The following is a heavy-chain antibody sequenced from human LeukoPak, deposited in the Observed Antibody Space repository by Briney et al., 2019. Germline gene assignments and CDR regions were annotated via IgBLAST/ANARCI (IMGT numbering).Heavy chain of an antibody. V-gene: IGHV3-23*01. Sequence: HPGGSLRLSCAASGFTFNNYAMSWVCQAPGKGLEWVSAISGGGDDTKYADSVKGRFTISRDNSKNTLSLQMNSLRAEDTAVYYCAKDAHDYSNYGWFDLWGQGTLVTVSS. D-gene: IGHD4-11*01. CDR2: ISGGGDDT. CDR1: GFTFNNYA. CDR3: AKDAHDYSNYGWFDL. J-gene: IGHJ5*02.